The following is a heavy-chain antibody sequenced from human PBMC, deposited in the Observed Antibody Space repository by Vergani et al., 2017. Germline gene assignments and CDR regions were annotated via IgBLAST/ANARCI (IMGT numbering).Heavy chain of an antibody. CDR2: INEDENKK. D-gene: IGHD6-6*01. J-gene: IGHJ4*02. CDR3: ARDRPGSSAPYFDY. Sequence: VKLQESGPGLLKPSQTLSLTCTVSGESIRSGSHYWSWIRQPAGKGPEWVANINEDENKKFYVDSVEGRFTISRDNAKNSLYLQMNGLRVEDTAVYYCARDRPGSSAPYFDYWGRGSLVTVSS. V-gene: IGHV3-7*01. CDR1: GESIRSGSHY.